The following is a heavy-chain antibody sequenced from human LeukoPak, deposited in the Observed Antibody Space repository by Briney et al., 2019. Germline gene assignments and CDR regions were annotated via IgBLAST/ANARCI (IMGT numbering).Heavy chain of an antibody. J-gene: IGHJ4*02. D-gene: IGHD1-1*01. CDR2: INPNSGGT. CDR3: ARVGATGTTSPFDY. Sequence: ASVKVSCKTSGYTFTGYYMHWVRQAPGQGLEWMGWINPNSGGTNYAQKFQGRVTMTRDTSISTAYMELGRLRSDDTAVYYCARVGATGTTSPFDYWGQGTLATVSS. CDR1: GYTFTGYY. V-gene: IGHV1-2*02.